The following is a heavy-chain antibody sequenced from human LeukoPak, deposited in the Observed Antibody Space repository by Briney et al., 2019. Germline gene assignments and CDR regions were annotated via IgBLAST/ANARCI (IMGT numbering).Heavy chain of an antibody. CDR1: GYSFTSYW. Sequence: GESLKISCKGSGYSFTSYWIGWVRQMPGKGQEWMGIIYPGDSDTRYSPSFQGQVTISADKSISTAYLQWSSLKASDTAMYYCASRYCSSTSCDDAFDIWGQGTMVTVSS. CDR3: ASRYCSSTSCDDAFDI. V-gene: IGHV5-51*01. CDR2: IYPGDSDT. J-gene: IGHJ3*02. D-gene: IGHD2-2*01.